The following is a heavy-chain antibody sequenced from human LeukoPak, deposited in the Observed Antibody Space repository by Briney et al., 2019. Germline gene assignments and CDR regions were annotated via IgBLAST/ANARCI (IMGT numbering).Heavy chain of an antibody. CDR2: ISSSSSTI. V-gene: IGHV3-48*01. CDR3: ARVPYDSSGFLCDY. CDR1: GFTFSSYS. J-gene: IGHJ4*02. Sequence: GGSLRLSCAASGFTFSSYSMNWVRQAPGKGLEWVSYISSSSSTIYYADSVKGRFTISRDNAKNSLYLQMNSLRAEDTAVYYCARVPYDSSGFLCDYWGQGTLVTVSS. D-gene: IGHD3-22*01.